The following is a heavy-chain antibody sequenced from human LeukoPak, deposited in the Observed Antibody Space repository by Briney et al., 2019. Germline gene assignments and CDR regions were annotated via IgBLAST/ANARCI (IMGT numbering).Heavy chain of an antibody. CDR3: ASSFDSGAAEVYFDF. D-gene: IGHD4-17*01. CDR1: GGSFSAYY. CDR2: IHHSEST. V-gene: IGHV4-34*01. Sequence: PSETLSLTCAVHGGSFSAYYWSWLRQPPGKGLEWIGEIHHSESTNYNPSLKSRVTISVDTSKNQFSLKLNSVTAADTAVYYCASSFDSGAAEVYFDFWGQGTLVTVSS. J-gene: IGHJ4*02.